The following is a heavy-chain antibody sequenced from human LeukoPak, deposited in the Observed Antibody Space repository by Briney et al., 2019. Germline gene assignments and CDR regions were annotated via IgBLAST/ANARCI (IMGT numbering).Heavy chain of an antibody. V-gene: IGHV4-39*01. CDR1: GDSISSSSYY. Sequence: SETLSLTCTVSGDSISSSSYYWGWIRQPPGKGLEWIGTIYYSGSTYYNSSLKSRVTMSVDTSKNQFSLNLSSVTAADTAVYYCARHSNGGCTSTRCHIDYWGRGTLVTVSS. CDR2: IYYSGST. CDR3: ARHSNGGCTSTRCHIDY. J-gene: IGHJ4*02. D-gene: IGHD2-2*01.